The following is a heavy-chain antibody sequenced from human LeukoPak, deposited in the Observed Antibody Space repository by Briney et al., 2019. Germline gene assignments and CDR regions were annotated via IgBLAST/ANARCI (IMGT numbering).Heavy chain of an antibody. CDR2: ISGSGGSP. J-gene: IGHJ4*02. V-gene: IGHV3-23*01. D-gene: IGHD3-22*01. CDR1: GFSFSTYA. Sequence: GGSLRLSCAASGFSFSTYAMTWVRRAPGKGLEWVSGISGSGGSPYYADSVKGRFTISRDASKNTLYLQMNSLRAEDTAVYYCAKAVYDSSGSFDFWGQGTLVTVSS. CDR3: AKAVYDSSGSFDF.